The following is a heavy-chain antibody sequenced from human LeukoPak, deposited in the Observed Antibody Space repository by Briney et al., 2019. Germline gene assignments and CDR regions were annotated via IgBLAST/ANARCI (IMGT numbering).Heavy chain of an antibody. J-gene: IGHJ4*02. CDR3: AHSSEYSLDY. CDR1: GYSFTGYY. Sequence: ASVKVSCKASGYSFTGYYMHWVRQAPGQGLEWMGWINDNSGDTTYAQKFRGRVTMTRDTSISTAYMELSRLRSDDTAVYYCAHSSEYSLDYWGQGTLVTVSP. V-gene: IGHV1-2*02. D-gene: IGHD6-6*01. CDR2: INDNSGDT.